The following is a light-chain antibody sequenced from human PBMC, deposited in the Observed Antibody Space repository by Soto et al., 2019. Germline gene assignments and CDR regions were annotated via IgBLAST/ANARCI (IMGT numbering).Light chain of an antibody. V-gene: IGLV1-40*01. CDR3: SSYAGSSNV. Sequence: QSVLTQPPSVSGAPGQRVTISCTGSSSNIGAGYDAHWYQQLPGTAPKLMIYEVNKRPSGVPDRFSGSKSGNTASLTVSGLQAEDEADYYCSSYAGSSNVFGTGTKLTVL. CDR2: EVN. CDR1: SSNIGAGYD. J-gene: IGLJ1*01.